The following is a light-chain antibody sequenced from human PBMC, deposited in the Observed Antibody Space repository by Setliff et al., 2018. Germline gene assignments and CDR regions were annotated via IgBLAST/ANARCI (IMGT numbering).Light chain of an antibody. Sequence: QSVLTQPPSVSGSPGQSLTISCTGTSGDFGGYKRVSWYQQPPGTAPKLIISEVSSRPSGVPDRFSGSQSGNTASLTISGLQAEDEADYYCSSYTSSTTLVFGGGTKATVL. V-gene: IGLV2-18*02. CDR3: SSYTSSTTLV. J-gene: IGLJ2*01. CDR1: SGDFGGYKR. CDR2: EVS.